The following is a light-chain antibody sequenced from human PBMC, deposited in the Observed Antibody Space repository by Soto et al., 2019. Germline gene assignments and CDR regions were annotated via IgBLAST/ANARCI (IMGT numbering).Light chain of an antibody. CDR1: SGHSSYA. V-gene: IGLV4-69*01. Sequence: QSVLTQSPSASASLGASVKLTCTLSSGHSSYAIAWYQQQPEKGPRYLMNLNSDGSHSKGDGIPDRFSGSSSGAEHYLTISSLQSDDAADYYCQTWGTGAWVFGGGTKLTVL. CDR3: QTWGTGAWV. CDR2: LNSDGSH. J-gene: IGLJ3*02.